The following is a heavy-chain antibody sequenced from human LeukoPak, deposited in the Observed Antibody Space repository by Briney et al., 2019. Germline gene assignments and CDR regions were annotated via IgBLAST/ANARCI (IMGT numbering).Heavy chain of an antibody. J-gene: IGHJ4*02. CDR2: IKQDGSEK. CDR1: GFTFSSYW. V-gene: IGHV3-7*01. CDR3: ARDQVSVAGTGIDY. D-gene: IGHD6-13*01. Sequence: GGSLRPSCAASGFTFSSYWMSWVRQAPGKGLEWVANIKQDGSEKYYVDSVKGRFTISRDNAKNSLYLQMNSLRAEDTAVYYCARDQVSVAGTGIDYWGQGTLVTVSS.